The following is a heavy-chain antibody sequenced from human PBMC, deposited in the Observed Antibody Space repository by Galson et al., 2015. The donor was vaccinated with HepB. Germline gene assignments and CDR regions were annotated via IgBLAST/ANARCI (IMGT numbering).Heavy chain of an antibody. CDR1: GFTFSSYA. Sequence: SLRLSCAASGFTFSSYAMHWVRQAPGKGLEWVAVISYDGSNKYYADSVKGRFTISRDNSKNTLDLQMNSLRAEDTAVYYCAREARQQLNPDYWGQGTLVTVSS. CDR3: AREARQQLNPDY. D-gene: IGHD6-13*01. J-gene: IGHJ4*02. V-gene: IGHV3-30-3*01. CDR2: ISYDGSNK.